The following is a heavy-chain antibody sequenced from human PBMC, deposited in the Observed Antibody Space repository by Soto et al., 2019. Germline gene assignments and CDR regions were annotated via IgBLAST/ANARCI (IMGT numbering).Heavy chain of an antibody. CDR3: ARDRLDPYGDNSD. CDR1: GGTFSSYP. V-gene: IGHV1-69*04. D-gene: IGHD4-17*01. Sequence: ASVKVSCKASGGTFSSYPISWVRQAPGQGLEWMGRIIPILGIANYAQKFQGRVTITADKSTSTAYMELSSLRSEDTAVYYCARDRLDPYGDNSDWGQGTLVTVSS. CDR2: IIPILGIA. J-gene: IGHJ4*02.